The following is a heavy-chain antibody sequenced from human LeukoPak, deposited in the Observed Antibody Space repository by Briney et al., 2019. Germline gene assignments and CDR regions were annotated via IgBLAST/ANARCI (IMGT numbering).Heavy chain of an antibody. CDR1: GGTFKNYG. CDR3: ASKGAGHCYDASCMGSFDL. D-gene: IGHD2-15*01. CDR2: INPNTGDT. Sequence: ASVKVSCKASGGTFKNYGISWVRQAPGQGLECMGCINPNTGDTNSAQNFQGRVIMTRDTSITTAYMELSRLKSDDTALYYCASKGAGHCYDASCMGSFDLWGQGTTVAVSS. J-gene: IGHJ3*01. V-gene: IGHV1-2*02.